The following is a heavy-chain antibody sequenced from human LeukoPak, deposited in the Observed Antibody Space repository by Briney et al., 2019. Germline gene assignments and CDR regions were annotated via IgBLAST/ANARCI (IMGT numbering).Heavy chain of an antibody. Sequence: AASVKVSCKASGYTFSDLDFTWVRQAPGQGLEWLGRLSVDNDNTKYGEKFQGRVTMTTDTSANTVYMELKSLRPDDTAVYYCARDHTLPHCITANCGRGGWSDPWGQGTLVTVSS. CDR3: ARDHTLPHCITANCGRGGWSDP. CDR1: GYTFSDLD. D-gene: IGHD3-10*01. CDR2: LSVDNDNT. J-gene: IGHJ5*02. V-gene: IGHV1-18*01.